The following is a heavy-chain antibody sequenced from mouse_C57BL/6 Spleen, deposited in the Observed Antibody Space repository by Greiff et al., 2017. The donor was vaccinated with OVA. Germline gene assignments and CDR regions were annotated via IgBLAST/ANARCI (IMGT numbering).Heavy chain of an antibody. V-gene: IGHV1-82*01. D-gene: IGHD2-2*01. CDR3: AREDYYGYDGFAY. CDR1: GYAFSSSW. Sequence: QVQLKESGPELVKPGASVKISCKASGYAFSSSWMNWVKQRPGKGLEWIGRIYPGDGDTNYNGKFKGKATLTADKSSSTAYMQLSSLTSEDSAVYFCAREDYYGYDGFAYWGQGTLVTVSA. CDR2: IYPGDGDT. J-gene: IGHJ3*01.